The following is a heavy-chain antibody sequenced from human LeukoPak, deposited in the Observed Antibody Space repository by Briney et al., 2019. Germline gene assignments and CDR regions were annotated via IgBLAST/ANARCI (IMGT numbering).Heavy chain of an antibody. D-gene: IGHD1-26*01. V-gene: IGHV1-46*01. Sequence: GASVKVSCKTSGYSFTSYNLHWVRQAPGQRLEWMGIIKPSGGNTNYAQKFQGRVTMTRDTSTSTVYMELSSLRSEDTAVYYCARPIGSSRGNAFDIWGQGTMVTVSS. CDR2: IKPSGGNT. CDR1: GYSFTSYN. CDR3: ARPIGSSRGNAFDI. J-gene: IGHJ3*02.